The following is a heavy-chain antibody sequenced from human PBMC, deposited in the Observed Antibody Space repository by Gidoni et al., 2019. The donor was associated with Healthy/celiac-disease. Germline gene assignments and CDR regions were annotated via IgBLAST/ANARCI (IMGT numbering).Heavy chain of an antibody. CDR2: IKSKTDGGTT. J-gene: IGHJ6*02. V-gene: IGHV3-15*07. CDR3: TTDGTTGTSLVDYYYYYGMDV. D-gene: IGHD1-1*01. Sequence: EVQLVESGGGLVKPGGSLRLSWAASGFTFRNAWMHWVRQAPGKGLEWVGRIKSKTDGGTTDYAAPVKGRFTISRDDSKNTLYLQMNSLKTEDTAVYYCTTDGTTGTSLVDYYYYYGMDVWGQGTTVTVSS. CDR1: GFTFRNAW.